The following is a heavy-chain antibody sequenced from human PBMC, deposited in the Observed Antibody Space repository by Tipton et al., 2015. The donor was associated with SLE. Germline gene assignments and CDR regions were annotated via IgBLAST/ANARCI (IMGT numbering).Heavy chain of an antibody. CDR3: ATDLYYDFWRHKSDKSGWYFDV. CDR1: GDSISRYY. CDR2: IYFSGST. J-gene: IGHJ2*01. D-gene: IGHD3-3*01. V-gene: IGHV4-59*12. Sequence: GLVKPSETLSLTCTVSGDSISRYYWSWIRQPPGKGLEWIGYIYFSGSTNYNPSLKSRVTISVDKSKNQFSLQFYSVTAADTAVYYCATDLYYDFWRHKSDKSGWYFDVWGRGTLVTVSS.